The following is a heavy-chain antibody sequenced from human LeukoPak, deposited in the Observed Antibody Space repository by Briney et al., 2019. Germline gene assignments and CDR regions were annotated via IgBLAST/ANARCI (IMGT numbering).Heavy chain of an antibody. CDR1: GGTFSSYA. Sequence: SVTVSCTASGGTFSSYAISWVRQAPGQGLEWMGGIIPIFGTANYAQKFQGRVTITADESTSTAYMELSSLRSEDTAVYYCAKVSRPHIAVADYFDYWGQGTLVTVSS. V-gene: IGHV1-69*01. J-gene: IGHJ4*02. CDR2: IIPIFGTA. CDR3: AKVSRPHIAVADYFDY. D-gene: IGHD6-19*01.